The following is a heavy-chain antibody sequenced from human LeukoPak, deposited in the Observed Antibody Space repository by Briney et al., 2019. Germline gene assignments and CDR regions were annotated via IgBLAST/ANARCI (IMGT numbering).Heavy chain of an antibody. J-gene: IGHJ4*02. CDR1: GGSISNYY. D-gene: IGHD2-15*01. V-gene: IGHV4-59*01. Sequence: PSETLSLTCTVSGGSISNYYWSWIRQPPGKGLERIGYIYYSGSTNYNPSLKSRLTISVDTSKNQFSLRLSSVTAADTAVYYCATLGPYCSGGSCDYWGQGTLVTVSS. CDR3: ATLGPYCSGGSCDY. CDR2: IYYSGST.